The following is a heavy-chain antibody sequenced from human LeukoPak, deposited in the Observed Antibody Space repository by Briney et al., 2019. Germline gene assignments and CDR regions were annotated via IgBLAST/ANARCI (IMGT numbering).Heavy chain of an antibody. CDR3: ARGGDSSGFYYYFDY. CDR2: IYHSGNT. D-gene: IGHD3-22*01. V-gene: IGHV4-30-2*01. J-gene: IGHJ4*02. Sequence: SQTLSLTCTVSGGSISSGGYSWSWIRQPPGKDLEWIGYIYHSGNTYYNPSLKSRVTISVDRSKNQFSLKLTSVTAADTAVYYCARGGDSSGFYYYFDYWGQGTLVTVSS. CDR1: GGSISSGGYS.